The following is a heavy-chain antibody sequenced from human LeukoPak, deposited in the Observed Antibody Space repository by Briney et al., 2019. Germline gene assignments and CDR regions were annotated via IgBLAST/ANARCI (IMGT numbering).Heavy chain of an antibody. V-gene: IGHV3-30*18. CDR2: ISYDGSGK. J-gene: IGHJ4*02. Sequence: HPGGSLRLSCAASGFTFSSYGMHWVRQAPGKGLEWVAVISYDGSGKYSADSVKGRFTISRDNSKNTLYLQMNSLRAEDTAVYYCAKNAHYQGYSYGGIDYWGQGTLVTVSS. D-gene: IGHD5-18*01. CDR3: AKNAHYQGYSYGGIDY. CDR1: GFTFSSYG.